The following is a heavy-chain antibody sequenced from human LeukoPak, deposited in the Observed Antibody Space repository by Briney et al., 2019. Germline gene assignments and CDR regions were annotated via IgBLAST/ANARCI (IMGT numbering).Heavy chain of an antibody. CDR2: INAGNGNT. V-gene: IGHV1-3*01. CDR3: ARAATAGIFDY. CDR1: GYTFTSYA. D-gene: IGHD6-19*01. J-gene: IGHJ4*02. Sequence: ASVKVSCKVSGYTFTSYAMHWVRQAPGQRLEWMGWINAGNGNTKYSQKFQGRVTITRDTSASTAYMELSSLRSEDTAVYYCARAATAGIFDYWGQGTLVTVSS.